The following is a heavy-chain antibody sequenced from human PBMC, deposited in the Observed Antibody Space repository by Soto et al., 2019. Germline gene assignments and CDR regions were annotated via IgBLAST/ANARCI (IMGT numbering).Heavy chain of an antibody. V-gene: IGHV4-30-2*01. D-gene: IGHD2-2*01. CDR3: AGSRYCSSTTCYFFDY. J-gene: IGHJ4*02. CDR2: FYHDGTT. CDR1: GASISSDGYS. Sequence: ASETLSLTCTVSGASISSDGYSWSWIRQPPGKGLEWIGYFYHDGTTYYNPSLRSRVTISVDKSKDQFSLRLISVTAADTAVYYCAGSRYCSSTTCYFFDYWGQGALVTVSS.